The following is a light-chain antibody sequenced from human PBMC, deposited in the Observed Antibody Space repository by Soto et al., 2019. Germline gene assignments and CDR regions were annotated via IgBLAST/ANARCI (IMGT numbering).Light chain of an antibody. V-gene: IGKV3-11*01. CDR1: QSIGSY. J-gene: IGKJ4*02. CDR2: DAS. CDR3: QHRNNWTPGDA. Sequence: EIVLTQSPATLSSSPGERATLSCRASQSIGSYLAWYQQKPGQAPRLLIYDASNMATGIPVRFSGSGSGTDFTLTISSLEPEDFAVDYCQHRNNWTPGDAFGGGTKVEIK.